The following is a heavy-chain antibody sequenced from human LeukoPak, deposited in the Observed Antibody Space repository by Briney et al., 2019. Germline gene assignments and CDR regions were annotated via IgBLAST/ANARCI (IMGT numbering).Heavy chain of an antibody. J-gene: IGHJ4*02. D-gene: IGHD1-26*01. V-gene: IGHV3-23*01. CDR1: GFTFAGYA. CDR3: AKGQGVVGATTRGYFDY. Sequence: GGSLRLSCAASGFTFAGYAMSWVRQAPGKGLEWVSTVSGSGGSTYYADSVKGRFTISRDNSKNILYLQMNSLRADDTAVYYCAKGQGVVGATTRGYFDYWGQGTLVTVSS. CDR2: VSGSGGST.